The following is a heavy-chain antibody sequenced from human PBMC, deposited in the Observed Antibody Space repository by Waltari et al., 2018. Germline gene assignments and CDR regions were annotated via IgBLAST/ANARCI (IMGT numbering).Heavy chain of an antibody. CDR2: ITESGDT. Sequence: EVQLVESGGGLVQPGGSRRLSCAASGFTFKNFAMSWVRQATGKGLEWVSTITESGDTFYADSVKGRFATSRDNYKNTLSLQMNSLRAEDTAVYYCAKRWAIYYFEYWGQGNLVTVSS. CDR3: AKRWAIYYFEY. CDR1: GFTFKNFA. D-gene: IGHD3-9*01. J-gene: IGHJ4*02. V-gene: IGHV3-23*04.